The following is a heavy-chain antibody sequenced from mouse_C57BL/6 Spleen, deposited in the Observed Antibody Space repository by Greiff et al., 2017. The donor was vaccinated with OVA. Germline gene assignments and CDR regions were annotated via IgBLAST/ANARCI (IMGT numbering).Heavy chain of an antibody. V-gene: IGHV3-3*01. J-gene: IGHJ4*01. CDR2: TFYSGIT. D-gene: IGHD1-1*01. CDR1: GFSINSDCY. Sequence: EVKVEESGPSLVRPSQTLSLTCTVTGFSINSDCYWIWIRQFPGNKLEYIGYTFYSGITYYNPSLESRTYITRDTSKNQFSLKLSSVTTEDTATYYCARLLRKDYAMDYWGQGTSVTVSS. CDR3: ARLLRKDYAMDY.